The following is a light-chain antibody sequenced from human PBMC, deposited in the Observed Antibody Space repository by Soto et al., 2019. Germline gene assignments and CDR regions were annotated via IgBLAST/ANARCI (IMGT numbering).Light chain of an antibody. CDR3: QQLNSFPSH. CDR2: AAS. J-gene: IGKJ2*01. CDR1: QGISSY. Sequence: DIPLTQSPSFLSASVGDRVSITCRASQGISSYLAWYQQKPGKAPKLLIYAASTLQGGVPSRFSGSGSGTEFTLTISGLQPEDFAIYYCQQLNSFPSHFGQGTKLEIK. V-gene: IGKV1-9*01.